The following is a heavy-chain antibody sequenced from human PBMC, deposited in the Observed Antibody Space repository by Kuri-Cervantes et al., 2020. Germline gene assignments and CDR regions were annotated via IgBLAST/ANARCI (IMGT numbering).Heavy chain of an antibody. J-gene: IGHJ6*03. CDR1: GGSFSGYY. D-gene: IGHD2-2*01. CDR2: INHSGST. V-gene: IGHV4-34*01. Sequence: SATLSLTCAVYGGSFSGYYWSWIRQPPGKGLEWIGEINHSGSTNYNPSLKSRVTISVDTSKNQFSLKLSSVTAADTAVYYCARGRYCSSTSCYGLFYYYYYMDVWGKGTTVTVSS. CDR3: ARGRYCSSTSCYGLFYYYYYMDV.